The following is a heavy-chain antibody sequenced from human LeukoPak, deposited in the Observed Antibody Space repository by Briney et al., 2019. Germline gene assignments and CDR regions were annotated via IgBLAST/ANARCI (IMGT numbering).Heavy chain of an antibody. Sequence: GGSLRLSCAVSGFSLKDYWMTWVRQAPGKGLEWVSAISGSGGSTYYADSVKGRFTISRDNSKNTLYLQMNSLRAEDTAVYYCAKERDYDFWSGYYTDYWGQGTLVTVSS. CDR3: AKERDYDFWSGYYTDY. J-gene: IGHJ4*02. CDR2: ISGSGGST. V-gene: IGHV3-23*01. CDR1: GFSLKDYW. D-gene: IGHD3-3*01.